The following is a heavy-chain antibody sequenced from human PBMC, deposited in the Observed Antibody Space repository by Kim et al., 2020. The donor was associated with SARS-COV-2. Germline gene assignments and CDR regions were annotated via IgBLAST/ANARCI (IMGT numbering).Heavy chain of an antibody. D-gene: IGHD6-13*01. V-gene: IGHV3-64D*09. Sequence: GGSLRLSCSASGFTFSSYPMHWVRQAPGKGLEYVSAISSNGGSTYYADSVKGRFTISRDNSKDTLYLQMSSLRAEDTAVYYCVKDTGYSSSWYRAFDIWGQGTMVTVSS. CDR3: VKDTGYSSSWYRAFDI. CDR2: ISSNGGST. CDR1: GFTFSSYP. J-gene: IGHJ3*02.